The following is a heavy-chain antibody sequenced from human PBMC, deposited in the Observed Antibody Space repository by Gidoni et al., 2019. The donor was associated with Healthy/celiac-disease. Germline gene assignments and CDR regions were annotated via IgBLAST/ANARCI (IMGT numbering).Heavy chain of an antibody. CDR3: ARDCSGGSCYYYYGMDV. CDR2: INHSGST. J-gene: IGHJ6*02. V-gene: IGHV4-34*01. D-gene: IGHD2-15*01. Sequence: QVQLQQWGAGLLKPSENLSLTCAVYGGPFSGYYWSWLRQPPGKGLEWIGEINHSGSTNYNPSLKSRVTISVDTSKNQFSLKLSSVTAADTAVYYCARDCSGGSCYYYYGMDVWGQGTTVTVSS. CDR1: GGPFSGYY.